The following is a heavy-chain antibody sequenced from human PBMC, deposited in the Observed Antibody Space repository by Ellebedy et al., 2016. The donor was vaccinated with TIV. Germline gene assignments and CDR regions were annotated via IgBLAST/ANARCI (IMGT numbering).Heavy chain of an antibody. CDR3: ARRSSAYALDY. CDR2: TDPSGGST. CDR1: GYTFSSNY. J-gene: IGHJ4*02. Sequence: AASVKVSCKASGYTFSSNYMHWVRQAPGQGLERMGITDPSGGSTNYAQKFQGRVTMTRDTSTSTVYMELSSLRSEDTAVYYCARRSSAYALDYWGQGTLVTVSS. D-gene: IGHD5-12*01. V-gene: IGHV1-46*01.